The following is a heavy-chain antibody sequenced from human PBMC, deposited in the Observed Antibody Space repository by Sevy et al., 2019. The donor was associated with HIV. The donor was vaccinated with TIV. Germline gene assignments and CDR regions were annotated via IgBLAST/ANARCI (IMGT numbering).Heavy chain of an antibody. CDR1: GFTFDDYA. CDR2: ISWNSDTI. J-gene: IGHJ4*02. CDR3: AKGLLYYDILTPFDY. Sequence: GGSLRLSCAASGFTFDDYAMHWVRQAPGKGLEWVSRISWNSDTIAYADSVKGRVTISRDNAKKSLYLKMNSLIAEDTALYYCAKGLLYYDILTPFDYWGQGTLVTVSS. D-gene: IGHD3-9*01. V-gene: IGHV3-9*01.